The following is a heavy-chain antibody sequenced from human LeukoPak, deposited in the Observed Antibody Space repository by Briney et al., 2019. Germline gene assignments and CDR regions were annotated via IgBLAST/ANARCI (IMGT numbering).Heavy chain of an antibody. CDR3: ARFSLGNKGGDAFDI. D-gene: IGHD1/OR15-1a*01. V-gene: IGHV5-51*01. J-gene: IGHJ3*02. CDR2: IYPGDSDT. CDR1: GYSFTSYW. Sequence: PGESLKISCKGSGYSFTSYWTGWVRQMPGKGLEWMGIIYPGDSDTRYSPSFQGQVTISADKSISTAYLQWSSLKASDTAMYYCARFSLGNKGGDAFDIWGQGTMVTVSS.